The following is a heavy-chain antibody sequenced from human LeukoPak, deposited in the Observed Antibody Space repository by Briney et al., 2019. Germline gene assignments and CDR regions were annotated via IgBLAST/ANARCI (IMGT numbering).Heavy chain of an antibody. CDR2: IGTSSGVT. CDR1: GFTFSSYN. Sequence: GGSLRLSCAASGFTFSSYNMNWVRRAPGQGLEWVSTIGTSSGVTHYADSVRGRFTISRDDSKNTLYLQMNTLRAEDTAVYYCARDDYGDSGPLFDYWGQGTLVTVSS. CDR3: ARDDYGDSGPLFDY. J-gene: IGHJ4*02. V-gene: IGHV3-23*01. D-gene: IGHD4-17*01.